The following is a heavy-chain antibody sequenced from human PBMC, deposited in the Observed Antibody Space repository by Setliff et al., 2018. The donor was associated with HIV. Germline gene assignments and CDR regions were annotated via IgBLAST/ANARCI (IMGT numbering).Heavy chain of an antibody. CDR1: GGSISSSSYY. CDR2: IYYSGTT. Sequence: PSETLSLTCTVSGGSISSSSYYWGWIRQPPGKGLEWIGSIYYSGTTQYNPSLTGRVTMSLDKSKNQFSLKLSSVTAADTAVFYCARHVEYIVREVITHYYNYYMDVWGKGTTVTVSS. D-gene: IGHD3-10*01. J-gene: IGHJ6*03. V-gene: IGHV4-39*01. CDR3: ARHVEYIVREVITHYYNYYMDV.